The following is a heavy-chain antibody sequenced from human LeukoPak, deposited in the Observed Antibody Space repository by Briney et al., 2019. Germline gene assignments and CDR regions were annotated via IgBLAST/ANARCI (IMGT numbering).Heavy chain of an antibody. J-gene: IGHJ6*02. CDR1: GFTFGSYE. V-gene: IGHV3-48*03. CDR3: AREGAGAYCGGDCYALLTPYCYYGTDV. Sequence: PGGSLRLSCAASGFTFGSYEMNWVRQAPGKGLEWVSYISSSGSSIYYADSVRGRFTISRDNAKNSLYLQMNSLRAEDTAVYNCAREGAGAYCGGDCYALLTPYCYYGTDVWGQGTTVTVSS. CDR2: ISSSGSSI. D-gene: IGHD2-21*02.